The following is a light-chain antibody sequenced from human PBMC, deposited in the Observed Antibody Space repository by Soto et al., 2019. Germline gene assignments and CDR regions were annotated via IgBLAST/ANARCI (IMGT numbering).Light chain of an antibody. CDR1: SSNIGAGYD. Sequence: QSVLTQPPSVSGAPGQRVTISCTGSSSNIGAGYDVHWYQQFPGTAPNLLIYANNNRPSGVPDRFSASKSGTSASLAITGLQADDEADYYCQSYDTTLSGVFGTGTKLPVL. CDR2: ANN. CDR3: QSYDTTLSGV. V-gene: IGLV1-40*01. J-gene: IGLJ1*01.